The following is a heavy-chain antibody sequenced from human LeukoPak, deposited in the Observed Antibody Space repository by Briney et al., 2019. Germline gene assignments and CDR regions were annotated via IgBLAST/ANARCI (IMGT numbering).Heavy chain of an antibody. J-gene: IGHJ4*02. CDR2: INWNGGSI. Sequence: GGTLRLSCAASGFTFDNYGMSWVRLAPGKGLEWVSGINWNGGSIGYAHSVKGRFTISRDNAKNSLYLQMNSLRAEDTALYYCARVGIYGDYGRYFDYWGQGTLVTVSS. D-gene: IGHD4-17*01. V-gene: IGHV3-20*04. CDR1: GFTFDNYG. CDR3: ARVGIYGDYGRYFDY.